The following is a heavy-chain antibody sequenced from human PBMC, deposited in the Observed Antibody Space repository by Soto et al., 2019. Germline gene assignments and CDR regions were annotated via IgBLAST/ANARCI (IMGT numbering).Heavy chain of an antibody. J-gene: IGHJ4*02. V-gene: IGHV1-46*01. CDR2: INPSGGST. CDR3: ARWGPPRYDYVWGSYRFIWGALGGFDY. D-gene: IGHD3-16*02. Sequence: ASVKVSCKASGYTFTSYYMHWVRQAPGQGLEWMGIINPSGGSTSYAQKFQGRVTMTRDTSTSTVYMELSSLRSEDTAVYYCARWGPPRYDYVWGSYRFIWGALGGFDYWGQGTLVTVS. CDR1: GYTFTSYY.